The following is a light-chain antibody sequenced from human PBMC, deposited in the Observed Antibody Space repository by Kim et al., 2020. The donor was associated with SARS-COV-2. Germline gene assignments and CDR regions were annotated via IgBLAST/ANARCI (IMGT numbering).Light chain of an antibody. CDR1: QSVTNRY. V-gene: IGKV3-20*01. J-gene: IGKJ1*01. CDR2: AAS. Sequence: EIVLTQSPGILSLSPGERATLSCGASQSVTNRYVAWYQQKSGRTPRLLIYAASSRATGIPDRFSGSGSGTDFTLSITRLEPEDFAVYYCQQYGSSPVTFGQGTKVDIK. CDR3: QQYGSSPVT.